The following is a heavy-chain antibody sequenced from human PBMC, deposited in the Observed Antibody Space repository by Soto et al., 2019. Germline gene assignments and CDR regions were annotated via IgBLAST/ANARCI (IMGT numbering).Heavy chain of an antibody. V-gene: IGHV3-30*02. J-gene: IGHJ5*02. CDR2: LSRDGSKQ. CDR1: GFMFNNHG. CDR3: AKTAGYDYVWGSSGLDP. Sequence: PGGSLRLSCAASGFMFNNHGMHWVRQAPGKGLEWVALLSRDGSKQFYRDSVKGRFTIARDNSKNTLYLQMNSLRVEDTAIYYCAKTAGYDYVWGSSGLDPWGQGTLVTVPQ. D-gene: IGHD3-16*01.